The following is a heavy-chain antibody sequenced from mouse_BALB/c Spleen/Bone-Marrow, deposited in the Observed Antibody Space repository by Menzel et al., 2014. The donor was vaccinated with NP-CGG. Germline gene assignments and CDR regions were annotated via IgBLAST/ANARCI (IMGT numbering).Heavy chain of an antibody. D-gene: IGHD2-14*01. J-gene: IGHJ2*01. Sequence: EVKLMESGAELVKPGASVKLSCTASGFNIKDTYMHWVKQRPEQGLEWIGRVDPANGNTKYDPKFQGKATITADTSSNTAYLQLSSLTSEDTVVYDCARYRLGTYFDYWGQGTTLTVSS. CDR1: GFNIKDTY. CDR3: ARYRLGTYFDY. V-gene: IGHV14-3*02. CDR2: VDPANGNT.